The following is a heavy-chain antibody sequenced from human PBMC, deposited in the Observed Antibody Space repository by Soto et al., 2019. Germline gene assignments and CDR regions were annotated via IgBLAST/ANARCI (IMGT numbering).Heavy chain of an antibody. CDR2: IYYGGST. D-gene: IGHD6-13*01. V-gene: IGHV4-59*01. J-gene: IGHJ4*02. Sequence: PSETLSLTCTVSGGSIRSYYWSWIRQPPGEGLEWIGYIYYGGSTNYNPSLKSRVTISVDPSKNQFSLKLSSVIAEDTAVYYCARSRGSSLDYWGQGTLVTVSS. CDR1: GGSIRSYY. CDR3: ARSRGSSLDY.